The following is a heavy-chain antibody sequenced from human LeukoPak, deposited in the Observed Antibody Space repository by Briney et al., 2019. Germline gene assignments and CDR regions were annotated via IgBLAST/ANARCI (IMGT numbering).Heavy chain of an antibody. J-gene: IGHJ4*02. D-gene: IGHD3-10*01. Sequence: GGSLRLSCAASGFTFSDYYMSWIRQAPGKGLEWASYISSSSSYTNYADSVKGRFTISRDNAKNSLYLQMNSLRAEDTAVYYCAQARGSGSYPFGYWGQGTLVTVSS. V-gene: IGHV3-11*06. CDR2: ISSSSSYT. CDR1: GFTFSDYY. CDR3: AQARGSGSYPFGY.